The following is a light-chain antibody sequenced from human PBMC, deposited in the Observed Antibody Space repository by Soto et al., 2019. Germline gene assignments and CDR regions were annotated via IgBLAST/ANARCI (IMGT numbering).Light chain of an antibody. J-gene: IGKJ5*01. V-gene: IGKV1-39*01. CDR3: QQSYGTPIT. CDR2: VAS. CDR1: QSISRY. Sequence: DIQMTRSPSSLSASVGDRVTITCRASQSISRYLNWYQQKPGKAPNLLIYVASSLQSEVPSRFSGSGSGTDFTLTITSLQPEDFATYYCQQSYGTPITFGQGTRLVIK.